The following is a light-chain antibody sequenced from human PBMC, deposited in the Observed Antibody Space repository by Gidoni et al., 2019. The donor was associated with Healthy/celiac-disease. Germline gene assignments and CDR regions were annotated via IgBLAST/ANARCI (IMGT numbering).Light chain of an antibody. CDR2: GAS. J-gene: IGKJ2*01. V-gene: IGKV3-20*01. CDR1: QSVSSSY. CDR3: QQYGSPET. Sequence: IVLTQSPATLSWSPGDRATLSCRASQSVSSSYLAWYQQKPGQAPRLLIYGASSRATGIPDRFSGSGSGTDFTLTISRLEPEDFAVYYWQQYGSPETFGQGTKLEIK.